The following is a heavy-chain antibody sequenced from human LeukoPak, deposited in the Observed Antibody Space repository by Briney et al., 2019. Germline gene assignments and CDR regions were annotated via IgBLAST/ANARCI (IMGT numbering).Heavy chain of an antibody. CDR1: GGSISSYY. CDR2: IYYSGST. J-gene: IGHJ4*02. D-gene: IGHD2-2*01. CDR3: ASQGCSSSSCHFDY. V-gene: IGHV4-59*08. Sequence: KPSETLSLTCSVSGGSISSYYWSWIRQPPGKGLEWIGHIYYSGSTSYNPSLKSRVTISVDTSKNQFSLKLSSVTAADTAVYYCASQGCSSSSCHFDYWGQGTLVTVSS.